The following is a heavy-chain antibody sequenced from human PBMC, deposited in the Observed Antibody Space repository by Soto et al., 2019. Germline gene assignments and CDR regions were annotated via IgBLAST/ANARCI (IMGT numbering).Heavy chain of an antibody. J-gene: IGHJ6*02. CDR1: GGTFSSYA. V-gene: IGHV1-69*13. CDR3: ASRIAAAGTHGYYGMDV. D-gene: IGHD6-13*01. Sequence: GASVKVSCKASGGTFSSYAISWVRQAPGQGLEWMGGIIPIFGTANYAQKFQGRVTITADESTSTAYMELSSLRSEDTAVYYCASRIAAAGTHGYYGMDVWGQGTTVTVSS. CDR2: IIPIFGTA.